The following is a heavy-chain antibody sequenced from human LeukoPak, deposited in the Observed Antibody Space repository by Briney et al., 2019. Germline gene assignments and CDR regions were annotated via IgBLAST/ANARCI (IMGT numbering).Heavy chain of an antibody. Sequence: GASVKVSCTASGYRFSDSYLHWVRQAPGQGLEWMGWIIPNSGGTNYAQNFQGRVTMTRDTSLTTAYMELRGLKSDDTAVYYCARELGNCGDDCYSESLQHWGQGTLVIVSS. J-gene: IGHJ1*01. D-gene: IGHD2-21*01. V-gene: IGHV1-2*02. CDR1: GYRFSDSY. CDR3: ARELGNCGDDCYSESLQH. CDR2: IIPNSGGT.